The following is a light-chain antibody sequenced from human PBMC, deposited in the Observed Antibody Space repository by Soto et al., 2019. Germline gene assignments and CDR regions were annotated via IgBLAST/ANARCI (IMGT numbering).Light chain of an antibody. CDR3: QQYNNWPPRYT. V-gene: IGKV3-15*01. CDR1: QSVSSN. CDR2: GAS. Sequence: EIVMTQSPATLSVSPGERATLSCRASQSVSSNLAWYQQKPGQAPRLLIYGASTRATGIPARFSGSGSGTEFTLSISSLQSEDLALYYCQQYNNWPPRYTFGQGTKLEI. J-gene: IGKJ2*01.